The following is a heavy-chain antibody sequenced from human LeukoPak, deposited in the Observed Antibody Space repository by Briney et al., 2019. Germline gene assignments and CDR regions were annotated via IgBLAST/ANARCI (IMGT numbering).Heavy chain of an antibody. J-gene: IGHJ4*02. CDR2: ADYDGSDT. D-gene: IGHD6-13*01. CDR3: ATLAAAGTNY. CDR1: GLTFSRYW. Sequence: GGSLRLSCAASGLTFSRYWMHWVRQAPGKGLVWVSRADYDGSDTSYADSVRGRFTISRDNAKNTLYLQMNSLSAGDTAVYYCATLAAAGTNYWGQGTLVTVSS. V-gene: IGHV3-74*01.